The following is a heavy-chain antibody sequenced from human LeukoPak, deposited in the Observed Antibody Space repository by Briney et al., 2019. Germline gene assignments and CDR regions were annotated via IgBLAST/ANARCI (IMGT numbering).Heavy chain of an antibody. J-gene: IGHJ3*02. V-gene: IGHV3-23*01. D-gene: IGHD4-17*01. CDR1: GFTFSNYA. Sequence: GGSLRLSCAASGFTFSNYAMSWVRQAPGKGLEWVSTLSGTGGSTYYADSVKGRFTISRDNSKNTLYLQVSSLRAEDTAVYYCAREGTTVTTEDAFDIWGQGTMVTVSS. CDR3: AREGTTVTTEDAFDI. CDR2: LSGTGGST.